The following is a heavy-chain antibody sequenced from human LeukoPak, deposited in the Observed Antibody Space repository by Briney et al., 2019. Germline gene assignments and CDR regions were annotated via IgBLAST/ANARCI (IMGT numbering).Heavy chain of an antibody. Sequence: PGGSLRLSCAASGFTSSSYSMNWVRQAPGKGLEWVSSISSSGSYIYYADSVKGRFTISRDNAKNSLYLQMNSLRAEDTAVYYCAREKEQWLGFDPWGQGTLVTVSS. CDR2: ISSSGSYI. D-gene: IGHD6-19*01. CDR1: GFTSSSYS. J-gene: IGHJ5*02. CDR3: AREKEQWLGFDP. V-gene: IGHV3-21*01.